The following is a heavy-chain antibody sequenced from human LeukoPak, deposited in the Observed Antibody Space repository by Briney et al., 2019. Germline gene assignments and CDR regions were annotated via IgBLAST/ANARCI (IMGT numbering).Heavy chain of an antibody. CDR3: ARDLTIFGVVTPDY. CDR2: ISPNSGGT. D-gene: IGHD3-3*01. Sequence: GASVKVSCKASGYTFTGYYMHWVRQAPGQGLGWMGWISPNSGGTNYAQKFQGRVTMTRDTSISTAYMELSRLRSDDTAVYYCARDLTIFGVVTPDYWGQGTLVTVSS. V-gene: IGHV1-2*02. J-gene: IGHJ4*02. CDR1: GYTFTGYY.